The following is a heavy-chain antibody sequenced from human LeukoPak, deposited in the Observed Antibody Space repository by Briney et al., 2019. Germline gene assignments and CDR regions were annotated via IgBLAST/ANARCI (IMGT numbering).Heavy chain of an antibody. J-gene: IGHJ3*02. Sequence: SETLSLTCTVSGGSISSYYWSWIRQPPGKGLEWIGYISYSGSTKNNPSLKSRVTISVDTSKSQFSLKLTSVTAADTAIYYCAREGSGSFPDAFDIWGQGTMVTVSS. CDR2: ISYSGST. CDR1: GGSISSYY. V-gene: IGHV4-59*01. D-gene: IGHD3-10*01. CDR3: AREGSGSFPDAFDI.